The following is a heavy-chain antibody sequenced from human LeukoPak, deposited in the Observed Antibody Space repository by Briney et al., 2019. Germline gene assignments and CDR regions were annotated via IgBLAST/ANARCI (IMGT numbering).Heavy chain of an antibody. CDR2: INPSSGGT. J-gene: IGHJ5*02. D-gene: IGHD2-2*01. V-gene: IGHV1-2*02. CDR3: ATVVPAAMGWFDP. CDR1: GYTFTGYY. Sequence: ASVKVSCKASGYTFTGYYMHWVRQAPGQGLEWMGWINPSSGGTNYAQKFQGRVTMTRDTSISTAYMELSRLRSDDTAVYYCATVVPAAMGWFDPWGQGTLVTVSS.